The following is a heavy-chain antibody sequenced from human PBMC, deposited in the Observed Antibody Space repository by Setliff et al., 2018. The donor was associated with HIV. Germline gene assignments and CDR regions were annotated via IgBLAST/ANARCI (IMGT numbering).Heavy chain of an antibody. CDR2: IIPIFGTA. V-gene: IGHV1-69*13. CDR3: ASGSHGEGATDY. D-gene: IGHD1-26*01. J-gene: IGHJ4*02. Sequence: SVKVSCKASGGTFSSYAISWVRQAPGQGLEWMGGIIPIFGTANYAQKFQGRVTITADESTNTAYMELSSLRSEDTAVYYCASGSHGEGATDYLGRGTLVTVSS. CDR1: GGTFSSYA.